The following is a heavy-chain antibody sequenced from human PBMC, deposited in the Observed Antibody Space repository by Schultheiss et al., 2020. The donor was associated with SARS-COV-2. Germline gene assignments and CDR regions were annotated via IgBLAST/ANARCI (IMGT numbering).Heavy chain of an antibody. D-gene: IGHD2-15*01. CDR1: GYSISSGYY. CDR2: IYYSGST. Sequence: SETLSLTCAVSGYSISSGYYWGWIRQPPGKGLEWIGYIYYSGSTYYNPSLKSLVTISVDTSKNQFSLKLSSVTAAGTAVYYCARGQGYCSGGSCHDHAFDIWGQGTMVTVSS. J-gene: IGHJ3*02. V-gene: IGHV4-38-2*01. CDR3: ARGQGYCSGGSCHDHAFDI.